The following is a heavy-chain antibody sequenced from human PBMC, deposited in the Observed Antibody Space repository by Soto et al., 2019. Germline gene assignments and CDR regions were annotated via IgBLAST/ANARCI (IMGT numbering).Heavy chain of an antibody. CDR3: ARHFGNYGDWAFDF. CDR1: GGSISDSSHY. D-gene: IGHD4-17*01. V-gene: IGHV4-39*01. CDR2: INYSGRT. J-gene: IGHJ4*02. Sequence: SETLSLTCTVSGGSISDSSHYWAWIRQPPGKGLEWIATINYSGRTYYNPSLRSRVTISVDTSRDQFSLNLNSVTAADKAVYYCARHFGNYGDWAFDFWGQGTLVTVSS.